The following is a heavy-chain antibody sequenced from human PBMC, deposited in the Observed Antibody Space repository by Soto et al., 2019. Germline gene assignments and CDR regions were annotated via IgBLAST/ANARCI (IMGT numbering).Heavy chain of an antibody. V-gene: IGHV4-4*02. J-gene: IGHJ6*03. CDR1: SGSISSDNW. CDR2: IHHSGGT. CDR3: TRVEVPDLRRWATPSTDSYDMAV. Sequence: QVQLQESGPGQVEPSGTLSLTCAVSSGSISSDNWWSWVRQSPEKGLEWIGEIHHSGGTNYNPSLKSRVTMSADKSQNHFSLKLRFVTAADSAVYYCTRVEVPDLRRWATPSTDSYDMAVWGKGTTVTVSS.